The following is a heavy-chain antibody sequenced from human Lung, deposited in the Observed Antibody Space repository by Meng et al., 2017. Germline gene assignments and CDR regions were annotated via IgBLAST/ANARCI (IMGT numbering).Heavy chain of an antibody. D-gene: IGHD4-11*01. CDR1: GGSFSDYY. CDR2: INHSGST. V-gene: IGHV4-34*01. Sequence: QGRLQQWGAGLLTPSETLSLTCVVSGGSFSDYYWSWIRQPPGKGLEWIGEINHSGSTNYNPSLESRATISVDTSQNNLSLKLSSVTAADSAVYYCARGPTTMAHDFDYWGQGTLVTVSS. J-gene: IGHJ4*02. CDR3: ARGPTTMAHDFDY.